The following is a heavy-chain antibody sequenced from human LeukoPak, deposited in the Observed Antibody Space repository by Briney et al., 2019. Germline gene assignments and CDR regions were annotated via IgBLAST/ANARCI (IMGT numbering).Heavy chain of an antibody. CDR3: ARLPRYSSGWYDY. CDR1: GVSLSSYY. J-gene: IGHJ4*02. Sequence: SETLSLTCTVSGVSLSSYYWSWIRQPPGKGLEWIGYILHSGSTNYNPSLKIRVTMSVDTSKNQFSLKLSSVTAADTAVYYCARLPRYSSGWYDYWGQGTVVTVSS. D-gene: IGHD6-19*01. V-gene: IGHV4-59*01. CDR2: ILHSGST.